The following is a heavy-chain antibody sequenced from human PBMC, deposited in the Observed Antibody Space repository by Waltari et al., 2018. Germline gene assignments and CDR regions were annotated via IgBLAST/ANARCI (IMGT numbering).Heavy chain of an antibody. Sequence: QVQLVESGGGVVQPGRSLRLSCAASGFTFSSYGMHWVSQAPGKGMEWVAVMWYDGNNKYYADSVKGRFTISRDNSKTMLYLQMNSLRAEDTAVYYCARALYSSSWYYYYYGMDVWGQGTTVTVSS. CDR1: GFTFSSYG. CDR2: MWYDGNNK. V-gene: IGHV3-33*01. D-gene: IGHD6-13*01. J-gene: IGHJ6*02. CDR3: ARALYSSSWYYYYYGMDV.